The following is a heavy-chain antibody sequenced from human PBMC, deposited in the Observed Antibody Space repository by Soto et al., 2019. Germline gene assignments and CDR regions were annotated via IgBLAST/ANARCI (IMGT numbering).Heavy chain of an antibody. CDR1: GFSFRSYA. CDR3: ARAFLDTPALEY. CDR2: MSYDGSDK. V-gene: IGHV3-30-3*01. D-gene: IGHD2-2*01. Sequence: QVQLVESGGGVVQPGRSRRLSCAASGFSFRSYAMHWVRQAPGKGLEWVAVMSYDGSDKDYADSVKGRFTISRDNSKNTLYLQMSSLRAEDTAVYYCARAFLDTPALEYCGQGTLVTVSS. J-gene: IGHJ4*02.